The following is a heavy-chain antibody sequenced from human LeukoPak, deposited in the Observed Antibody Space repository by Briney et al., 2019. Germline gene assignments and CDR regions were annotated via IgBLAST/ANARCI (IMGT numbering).Heavy chain of an antibody. J-gene: IGHJ5*02. CDR1: GYTLTELS. CDR3: ARVAVDTAMVTEVWFDP. Sequence: WASVKVSCKVSGYTLTELSMHWVRQAPGKGLEWMGGFDPEDGETIYAQKFQGRVTMTEDTSTDAAYTELSSLRSEDTAVYYCARVAVDTAMVTEVWFDPWGQGTLVTVSS. V-gene: IGHV1-24*01. CDR2: FDPEDGET. D-gene: IGHD5-18*01.